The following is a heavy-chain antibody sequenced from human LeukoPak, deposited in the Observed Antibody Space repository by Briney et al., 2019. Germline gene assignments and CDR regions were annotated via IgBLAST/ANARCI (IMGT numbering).Heavy chain of an antibody. CDR1: GYTFTSNY. CDR3: ARDNGDSSGWYFPFDY. Sequence: GASVKVSCKASGYTFTSNYIHWVRQAPGQGLEWMGMIYPRDGSTSYAQKFQGRVTVTRDTSTSTVYMELSSLRSEDTAVYYCARDNGDSSGWYFPFDYWGQGTLVTVSS. J-gene: IGHJ4*02. V-gene: IGHV1-46*01. D-gene: IGHD6-19*01. CDR2: IYPRDGST.